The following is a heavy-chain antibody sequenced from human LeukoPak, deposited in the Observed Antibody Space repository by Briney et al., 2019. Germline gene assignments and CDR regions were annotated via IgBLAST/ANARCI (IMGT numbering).Heavy chain of an antibody. Sequence: PGESLRLSCTASGFTFRSYAMNWVRQAPGKGLEWVSYISSTSSIKKYADSVRGRFTISRDNANNSLYLQMSSLRAEDTAVYYCARTYYYASXNCGYWGQGTLVTVSS. J-gene: IGHJ4*02. V-gene: IGHV3-48*01. CDR3: ARTYYYASXNCGY. CDR2: ISSTSSIK. CDR1: GFTFRSYA. D-gene: IGHD3-10*01.